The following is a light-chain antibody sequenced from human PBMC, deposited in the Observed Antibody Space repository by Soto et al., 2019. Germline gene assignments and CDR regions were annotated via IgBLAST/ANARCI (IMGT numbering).Light chain of an antibody. V-gene: IGKV3-20*01. CDR3: QQYGSSPT. Sequence: EIVLTQSPGTLSLSPGERATLSCRASQSVSSSYLAWYQQKPGQAPRLLIYGASSRATGITDRFSGSGSGTDFTLTISSLEPEDFAVYYCQQYGSSPTFGVGTKVEIK. CDR1: QSVSSSY. J-gene: IGKJ4*01. CDR2: GAS.